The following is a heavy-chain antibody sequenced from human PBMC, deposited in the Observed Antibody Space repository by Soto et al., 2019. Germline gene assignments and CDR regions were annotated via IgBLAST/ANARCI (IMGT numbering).Heavy chain of an antibody. D-gene: IGHD2-2*01. CDR3: ARLGGYCSTTSCYGFYGMDV. CDR2: FHYSENT. CDR1: GGSISSGPYS. J-gene: IGHJ6*02. V-gene: IGHV4-39*01. Sequence: QLQLQESGPGLVKPSETLSLTCTVSGGSISSGPYSWGWIRQPPGEGLEWIGTFHYSENTYYNPSLESRVPISVDTSKNQFSRKVTSVTVADTAIYYCARLGGYCSTTSCYGFYGMDVWGQGTTVIVSS.